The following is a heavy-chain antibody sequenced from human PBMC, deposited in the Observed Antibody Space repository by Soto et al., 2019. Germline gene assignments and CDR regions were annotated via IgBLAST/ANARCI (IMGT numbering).Heavy chain of an antibody. CDR2: IYYSGST. Sequence: SETLSLTCTVSGGSISSYYWSWIRQPPGKGLEWIGYIYYSGSTNYNPSLKSRVTISVDTSKNQFSLKLSSVTAADTAVYYCARGAKGGDGGAFDIWGQGTMVTVSS. V-gene: IGHV4-59*01. CDR1: GGSISSYY. J-gene: IGHJ3*02. CDR3: ARGAKGGDGGAFDI. D-gene: IGHD2-21*01.